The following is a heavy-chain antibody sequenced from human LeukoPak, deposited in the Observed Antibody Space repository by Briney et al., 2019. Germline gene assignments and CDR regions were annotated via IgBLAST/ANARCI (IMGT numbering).Heavy chain of an antibody. J-gene: IGHJ5*02. D-gene: IGHD4-17*01. CDR1: EFSVGSNY. CDR2: ISSSDTT. CDR3: ARGLYGDYVGVNNWFDP. Sequence: GGSLRLSCAASEFSVGSNYMTWVRQAPGKGLEWVSYISSSDTTYYADSVKGRFTISRDNAKNSVFLQMNSLRAEDTAVYYCARGLYGDYVGVNNWFDPWGQGTLITVSS. V-gene: IGHV3-69-1*01.